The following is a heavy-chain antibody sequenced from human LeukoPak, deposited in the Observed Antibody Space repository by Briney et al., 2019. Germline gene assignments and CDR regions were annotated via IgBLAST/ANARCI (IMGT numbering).Heavy chain of an antibody. D-gene: IGHD3-22*01. Sequence: GGSLRLSCAASGFTFSSYAMSWVRQAPGKGLEWVSAISGSGGSTYYADSVKGRFTISRDNSKNTLYLQMNSLRAEDTAVYYCAKDSPYYYDSSSYFDYWGQGTLVTVSS. CDR2: ISGSGGST. CDR3: AKDSPYYYDSSSYFDY. V-gene: IGHV3-23*01. CDR1: GFTFSSYA. J-gene: IGHJ4*02.